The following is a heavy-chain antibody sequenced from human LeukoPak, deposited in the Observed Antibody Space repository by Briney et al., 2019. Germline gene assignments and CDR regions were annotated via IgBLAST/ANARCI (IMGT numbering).Heavy chain of an antibody. CDR3: ARSRGGWELLDY. V-gene: IGHV1-69*06. J-gene: IGHJ4*02. Sequence: GASVKVSCKDSGGTFSSYSINWVRQAPRQGLEWMGGIIPIFGTANYAQKFQGRVTITADKSTSTAYMELRSLRSDDTAVYYCARSRGGWELLDYWGQGTLVTVSS. CDR2: IIPIFGTA. CDR1: GGTFSSYS. D-gene: IGHD1-26*01.